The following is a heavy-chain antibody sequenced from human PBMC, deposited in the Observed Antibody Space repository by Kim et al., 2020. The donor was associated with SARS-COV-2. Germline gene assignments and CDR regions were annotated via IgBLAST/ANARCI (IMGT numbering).Heavy chain of an antibody. D-gene: IGHD2-2*01. CDR3: VKDRGTTWPNGLDV. CDR2: IASDGVNR. Sequence: GGSLRLSCSASGFTFNTYILHWVRQAPGKGLEYVSGIASDGVNRYYSDAVMGRFTISRDNYKNTFYLQLNSLRPDDTALYYCVKDRGTTWPNGLDVWGQG. CDR1: GFTFNTYI. V-gene: IGHV3-64D*09. J-gene: IGHJ6*02.